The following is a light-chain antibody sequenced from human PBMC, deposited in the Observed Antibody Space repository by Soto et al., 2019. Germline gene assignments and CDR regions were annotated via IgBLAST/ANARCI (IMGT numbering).Light chain of an antibody. CDR1: QSVSSR. CDR3: PQSSKWPLP. Sequence: EIGVTKSPATLSVSPGERATLSCRASQSVSSRLAWYQQKRGQAPRLLIYDASTRATGIPARFSGSGSATEFILTISSLQSEDFAVYYCPQSSKWPLPFGGGTKVDIK. V-gene: IGKV3-15*01. CDR2: DAS. J-gene: IGKJ4*01.